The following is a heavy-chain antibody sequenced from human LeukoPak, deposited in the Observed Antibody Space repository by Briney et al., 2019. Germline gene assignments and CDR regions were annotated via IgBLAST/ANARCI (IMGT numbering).Heavy chain of an antibody. J-gene: IGHJ4*02. CDR3: AKKRRLRLGELRADYFDY. Sequence: PGGSLRLSCAASGFTFSSYGMSWVRQAPGKGLEWVSAISGSGGSTYYADSVKGRFTISRDNSKNTLYLQMNSLRAEDTAVYYCAKKRRLRLGELRADYFDYWGQGTLVTVSS. V-gene: IGHV3-23*01. CDR1: GFTFSSYG. D-gene: IGHD3-16*01. CDR2: ISGSGGST.